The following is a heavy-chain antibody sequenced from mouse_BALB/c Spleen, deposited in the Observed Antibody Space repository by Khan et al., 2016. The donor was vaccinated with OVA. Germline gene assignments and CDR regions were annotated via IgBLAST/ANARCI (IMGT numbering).Heavy chain of an antibody. CDR2: INTHSGVP. D-gene: IGHD1-1*01. CDR1: GYTFTTAG. Sequence: QIQLVQSGPELKKPGETVRISCKASGYTFTTAGMQWVQQMPGKGLKWIGWINTHSGVPKYAEDFKGRFAFSLETSASTAYLQISNLKNEDTATXFCAMSALYYGISYGYFDVWGAGTTVTVSS. V-gene: IGHV9-4*02. CDR3: AMSALYYGISYGYFDV. J-gene: IGHJ1*01.